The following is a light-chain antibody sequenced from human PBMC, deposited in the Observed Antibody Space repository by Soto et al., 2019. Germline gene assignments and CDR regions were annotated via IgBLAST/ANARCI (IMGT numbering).Light chain of an antibody. Sequence: QSVLTQSPSVSGAPGQWLTISCTGSSSNIGAGYDVHWYQQHPGTAPKLLIYGNSNRPSGVPDRFSGSTSGTSASLAITGLQAEDEADYYCQSYDSSLSGSGVFGGGTKLTVL. CDR1: SSNIGAGYD. J-gene: IGLJ2*01. CDR3: QSYDSSLSGSGV. CDR2: GNS. V-gene: IGLV1-40*01.